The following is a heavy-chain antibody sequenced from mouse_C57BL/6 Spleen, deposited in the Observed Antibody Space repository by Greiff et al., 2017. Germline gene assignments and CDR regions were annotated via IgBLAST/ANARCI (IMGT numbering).Heavy chain of an antibody. CDR2: ILPGSGSN. D-gene: IGHD2-4*01. Sequence: VKLQESGAELMKPGASVKLSCKATGYTFTGYWIEWVKQRPGHGLEWIGEILPGSGSNNYNEKFKGKATFTADTSTNTAYLQLSRLTTEDSAIYYCARGRDYEVAYWGQGTLVTGSA. CDR3: ARGRDYEVAY. CDR1: GYTFTGYW. J-gene: IGHJ3*01. V-gene: IGHV1-9*01.